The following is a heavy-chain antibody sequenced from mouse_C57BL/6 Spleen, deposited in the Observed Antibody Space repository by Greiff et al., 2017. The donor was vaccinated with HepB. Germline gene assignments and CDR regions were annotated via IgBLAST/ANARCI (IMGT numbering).Heavy chain of an antibody. CDR2: ISSGGSYT. V-gene: IGHV5-6*01. Sequence: EVQLVESGGDLVKPGGSLKLSCAASGFTFSSYGMSWVRQTPDKRLEWVATISSGGSYTYYPDSVKGRFTISRDNAKNTLYLQMSSLKSEDTAMYYCARGGYDGNYAYAMDYWGQGTSVTVSS. J-gene: IGHJ4*01. CDR3: ARGGYDGNYAYAMDY. D-gene: IGHD2-3*01. CDR1: GFTFSSYG.